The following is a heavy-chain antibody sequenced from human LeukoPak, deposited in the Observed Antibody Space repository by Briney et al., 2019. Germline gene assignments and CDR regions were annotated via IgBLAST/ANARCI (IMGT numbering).Heavy chain of an antibody. V-gene: IGHV3-23*01. CDR2: ISGSGGST. CDR1: GFTVSSNH. CDR3: ALNGREVPSGAFDI. D-gene: IGHD3-16*02. J-gene: IGHJ3*02. Sequence: PGGSLRLSCAASGFTVSSNHMSWVRQAPGKGLEWVSAISGSGGSTYYADSVKGRFTISRDNFKNTLYLQMNSLRAEDTAVYYCALNGREVPSGAFDIWGQGTMVTVSS.